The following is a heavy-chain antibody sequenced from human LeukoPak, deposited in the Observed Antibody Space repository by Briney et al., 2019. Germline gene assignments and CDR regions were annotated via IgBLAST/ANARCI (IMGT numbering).Heavy chain of an antibody. CDR1: GFTFSSYS. V-gene: IGHV3-21*01. Sequence: QSGGSLRLSCAASGFTFSSYSMNWVRQAPGKGLEWVSCISSSSYIYYADSVKGRFTISRDNAKNSLYLQMNSLRAEDTAVYYCAKAHNWKYGSFDFWGQGTLVTVSS. D-gene: IGHD1-7*01. J-gene: IGHJ4*02. CDR2: ISSSSYI. CDR3: AKAHNWKYGSFDF.